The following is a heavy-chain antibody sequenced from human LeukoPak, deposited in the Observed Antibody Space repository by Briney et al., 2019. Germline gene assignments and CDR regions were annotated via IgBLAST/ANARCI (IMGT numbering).Heavy chain of an antibody. V-gene: IGHV4-59*01. CDR1: GGSISSYY. D-gene: IGHD1/OR15-1a*01. Sequence: SETLSLTCTVSGGSISSYYWSWIRQPPGKGLEWIGYIYYSGSTNYNPSLKSRVTISVDTSKNQFSLKLSSVTAADTAMYYCATSESQTRFDYWGQGTPVTVSS. J-gene: IGHJ4*02. CDR3: ATSESQTRFDY. CDR2: IYYSGST.